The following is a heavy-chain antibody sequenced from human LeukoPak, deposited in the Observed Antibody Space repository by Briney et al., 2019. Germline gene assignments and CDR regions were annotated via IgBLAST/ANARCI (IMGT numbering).Heavy chain of an antibody. Sequence: PGGALILSCSAAGFSFRHFAMTWVRQAPGEGLEWLGFIRSEVYGGTSEYAASVKGRFTISRDDSKSIVYLQLNSLKTEDTAMYYCTGAIVGANINDAFDIWGQGTMVTVFS. D-gene: IGHD1-26*01. V-gene: IGHV3-49*04. CDR1: GFSFRHFA. CDR2: IRSEVYGGTS. CDR3: TGAIVGANINDAFDI. J-gene: IGHJ3*02.